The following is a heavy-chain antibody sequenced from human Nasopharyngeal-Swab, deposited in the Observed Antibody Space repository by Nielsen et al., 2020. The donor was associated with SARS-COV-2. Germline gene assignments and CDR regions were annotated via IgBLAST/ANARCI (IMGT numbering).Heavy chain of an antibody. V-gene: IGHV4-34*01. J-gene: IGHJ5*02. Sequence: SETLSLTCAVYGGSFSGYYWSWIRQPPGKGLEWIGEINHSGSTNYNPSLKSRVTISVDTSKNQFSLKLSSVTAADTAVYYCARDRAGLEDIVVVPAAPRWFDPWGQGTLVTVSS. CDR1: GGSFSGYY. D-gene: IGHD2-2*01. CDR3: ARDRAGLEDIVVVPAAPRWFDP. CDR2: INHSGST.